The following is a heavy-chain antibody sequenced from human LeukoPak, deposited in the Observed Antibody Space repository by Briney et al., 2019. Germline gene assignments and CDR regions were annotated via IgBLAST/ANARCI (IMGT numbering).Heavy chain of an antibody. CDR2: INKNGGGT. V-gene: IGHV3-20*04. D-gene: IGHD3-3*01. CDR3: ARGGSAYPEVLDFDS. CDR1: GFTFTDHG. Sequence: PGGSLRLSCTVSGFTFTDHGMSWVRQVSGKGLEWVSGINKNGGGTGYADSVKGRFTISRDSAKNSLYLQMNSLTSEDTALYYCARGGSAYPEVLDFDSWGQGALVTVSS. J-gene: IGHJ4*02.